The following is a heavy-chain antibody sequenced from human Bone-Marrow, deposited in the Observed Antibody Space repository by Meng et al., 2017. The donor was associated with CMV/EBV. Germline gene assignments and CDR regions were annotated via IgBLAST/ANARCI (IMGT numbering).Heavy chain of an antibody. CDR3: ARDELAIVLMVYATLGYFDL. CDR2: ISSSSTI. Sequence: GESLKISCAASGFTFSDYYMNWVRQVPGQGLEWVSSISSSSTIYYADSVRGRFTISRDNAKNSLSLQMNSLRAEDTALYYCARDELAIVLMVYATLGYFDLWGRGTLVTVSS. CDR1: GFTFSDYY. J-gene: IGHJ2*01. D-gene: IGHD2-8*01. V-gene: IGHV3-69-1*01.